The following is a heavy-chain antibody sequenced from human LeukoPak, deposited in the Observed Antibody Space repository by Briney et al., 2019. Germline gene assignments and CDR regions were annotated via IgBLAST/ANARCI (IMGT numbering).Heavy chain of an antibody. CDR2: IYYSGST. CDR3: ARGMPAAISYYDH. V-gene: IGHV4-30-2*01. J-gene: IGHJ4*02. Sequence: PSETLSLTCTVSGGSVSSGDFWAFIRQPPGKGLEWIGYIYYSGSTYYNPSLRSRVTMSVARSQNQFSLKLTSVTAADSAVYYCARGMPAAISYYDHWGQGALVTVSS. CDR1: GGSVSSGDF. D-gene: IGHD2-2*01.